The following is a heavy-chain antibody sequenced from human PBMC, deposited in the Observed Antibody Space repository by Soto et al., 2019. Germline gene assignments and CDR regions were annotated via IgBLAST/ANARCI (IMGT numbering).Heavy chain of an antibody. Sequence: QVQLQESGPGLVQPSGTLSLTCAVSGDSITGDNWWSWVRQPPGKGLEWIGEIHHSGATNYNPSLKGLVTISVDKSKNQFSLKLNSVTAADTAMFYCATQGFYRMGVWGRGTTVTVSS. J-gene: IGHJ6*02. CDR1: GDSITGDNW. V-gene: IGHV4-4*02. CDR3: ATQGFYRMGV. CDR2: IHHSGAT.